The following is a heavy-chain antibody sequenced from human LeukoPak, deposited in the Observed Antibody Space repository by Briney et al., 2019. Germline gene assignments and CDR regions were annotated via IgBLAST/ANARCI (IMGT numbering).Heavy chain of an antibody. V-gene: IGHV3-23*01. CDR2: ISGSGTST. D-gene: IGHD3-3*01. CDR1: GFTFSSCA. Sequence: GGSLRLSCAASGFTFSSCAMSWVRQAPGKGLEWVSGISGSGTSTYYADSVKGRFTISRDNSKNTLYLQMNSLRAEDTAVYYCARGPWSGDDYWGQGTLVTVSS. CDR3: ARGPWSGDDY. J-gene: IGHJ4*02.